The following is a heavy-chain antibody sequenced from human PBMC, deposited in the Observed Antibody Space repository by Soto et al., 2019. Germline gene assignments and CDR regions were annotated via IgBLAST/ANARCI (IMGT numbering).Heavy chain of an antibody. Sequence: EVQLVESGGVLVQPGGSLRLSCVASGFTFSSSEMYWVRQAPGKGLEWVSYIHPAGQPIFYADSVKGRFTISRDNAKNSLYLQMNSLRAEDTAVYYCARRGSSWGQGTMVTVSS. D-gene: IGHD2-2*01. V-gene: IGHV3-48*03. CDR1: GFTFSSSE. CDR3: ARRGSS. CDR2: IHPAGQPI. J-gene: IGHJ3*01.